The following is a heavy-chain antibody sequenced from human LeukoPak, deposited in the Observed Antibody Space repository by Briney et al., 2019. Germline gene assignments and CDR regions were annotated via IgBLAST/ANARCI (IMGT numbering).Heavy chain of an antibody. CDR2: ISSNGGST. CDR3: ARQRTALWFGGSYLYY. CDR1: GFTFSSYA. Sequence: PGGSLRLSCAASGFTFSSYAMHWVRQAPGKGLEYVSAISSNGGSTYYANSVKGRFTISRDNSKNTLYLQMGSLRSEDMAVYYCARQRTALWFGGSYLYYWGQGTLVTVSS. D-gene: IGHD3-10*01. J-gene: IGHJ4*02. V-gene: IGHV3-64*01.